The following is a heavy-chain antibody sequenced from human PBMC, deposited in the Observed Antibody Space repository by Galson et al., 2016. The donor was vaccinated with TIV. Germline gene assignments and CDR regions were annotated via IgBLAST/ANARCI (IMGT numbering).Heavy chain of an antibody. D-gene: IGHD3-22*01. CDR1: GDSLTDLV. J-gene: IGHJ4*02. CDR2: FDPEVQKT. V-gene: IGHV1-24*01. Sequence: SVKVSCKVSGDSLTDLVIHWVRQAPGKGLEWVGGFDPEVQKTIYAQNFQGRVTLTADTPIDTAYMELGSLRFEDTAVYFCATVAWFPGLSLDNWGQGTLVTVSS. CDR3: ATVAWFPGLSLDN.